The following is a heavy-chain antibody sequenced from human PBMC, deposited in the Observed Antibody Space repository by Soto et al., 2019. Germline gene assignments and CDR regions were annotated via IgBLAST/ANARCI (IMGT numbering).Heavy chain of an antibody. CDR3: ARFWVAAAGNGGPHNWFDP. Sequence: SETLSLTCAVYGGSFSGYYWSWIRQPPGKGLEWIGEINHSGSTNYNPSLKSRVTISVDTSKNQFSLKLSSVTAADTAVYYCARFWVAAAGNGGPHNWFDPWGQGTLVTVSS. D-gene: IGHD6-13*01. CDR2: INHSGST. V-gene: IGHV4-34*01. J-gene: IGHJ5*02. CDR1: GGSFSGYY.